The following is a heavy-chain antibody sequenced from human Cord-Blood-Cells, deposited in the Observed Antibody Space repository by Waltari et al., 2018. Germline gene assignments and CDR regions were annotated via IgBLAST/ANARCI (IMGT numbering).Heavy chain of an antibody. J-gene: IGHJ6*03. CDR3: ARARPYSSSSYYYYMDV. D-gene: IGHD6-6*01. CDR1: GGSFSGYY. Sequence: QVQLQQWGAGLLKPSETLSLTCAVYGGSFSGYYWSWIRQPPGKGLEWIGEINHSGSTNYNPSLKSRVTISVDTSKNQFSLKLSSVTAADTAVYYCARARPYSSSSYYYYMDVWGKGTTVTVSS. V-gene: IGHV4-34*01. CDR2: INHSGST.